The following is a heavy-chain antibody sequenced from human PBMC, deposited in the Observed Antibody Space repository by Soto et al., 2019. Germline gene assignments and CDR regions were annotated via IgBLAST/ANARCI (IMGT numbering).Heavy chain of an antibody. CDR2: ICPDGNNA. V-gene: IGHV3-30-3*01. CDR3: VRGPSHGAFDI. CDR1: GSTFSSYD. J-gene: IGHJ3*02. Sequence: QVQLVESGGDVVQPGRSLRLSCAASGSTFSSYDIHWVRQAPGKGLEWVAHICPDGNNAYYADSVKGRFTISRDNARNTVYLQVNSLRPEDTAVYHCVRGPSHGAFDIWGQWTLVTVSS.